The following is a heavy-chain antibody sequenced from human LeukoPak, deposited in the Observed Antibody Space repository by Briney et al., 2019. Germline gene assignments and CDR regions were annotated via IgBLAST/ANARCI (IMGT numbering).Heavy chain of an antibody. J-gene: IGHJ3*01. CDR1: GFSVSNYG. CDR3: ARRLPIAGGSSHAFNV. D-gene: IGHD6-13*01. CDR2: TSYDGSNR. V-gene: IGHV3-30*03. Sequence: GESLRLSCAASGFSVSNYGMHWVRQGPGKRLEWVAVTSYDGSNRYYSDSVKGRFAMSRDISKNMVYLQLNSLRVEDTAVYYCARRLPIAGGSSHAFNVWGQGTMVTVSS.